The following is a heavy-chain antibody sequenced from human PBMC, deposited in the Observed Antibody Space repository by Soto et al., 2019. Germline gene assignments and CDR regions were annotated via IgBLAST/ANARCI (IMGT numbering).Heavy chain of an antibody. J-gene: IGHJ4*02. V-gene: IGHV4-34*01. CDR2: INHSGST. CDR3: ARLHYYDSSGYYKDY. CDR1: GGSFSGYY. D-gene: IGHD3-22*01. Sequence: SETLSLTCAVYGGSFSGYYWSWIRQPPGKGLEWIGEINHSGSTNYNPSLKSRVTISVDTSKNQFSLKLSSVTAADTAVYYCARLHYYDSSGYYKDYWGQGTLVTVSS.